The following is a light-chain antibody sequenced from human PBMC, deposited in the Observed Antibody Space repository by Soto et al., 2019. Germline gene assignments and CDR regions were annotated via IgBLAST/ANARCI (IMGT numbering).Light chain of an antibody. CDR1: QAITSY. J-gene: IGKJ1*01. CDR2: AAS. V-gene: IGKV1-9*01. Sequence: IQLTQSPSSLSASVGDRVTITCRASQAITSYLAWYQQKPGKAPELLIYAASTLQSGVPSRFSGSGSGTDFTLTINSLQPEDFATYYCQQLNNYPRTFGQGTKVEIK. CDR3: QQLNNYPRT.